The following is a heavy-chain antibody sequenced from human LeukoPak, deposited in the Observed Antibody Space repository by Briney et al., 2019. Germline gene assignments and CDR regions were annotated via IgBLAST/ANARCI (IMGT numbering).Heavy chain of an antibody. J-gene: IGHJ5*02. CDR3: ARGGYYGSGNDFRFDT. Sequence: PSETLSLTCTVSGGSISSYYWSWIREPPGKGLEWIGYIYYSGSTNYNPSLKSRVTISVDTSKNQFSLKLTSVTAVDTAVYFCARGGYYGSGNDFRFDTWGQGTLVTVSS. CDR2: IYYSGST. V-gene: IGHV4-59*01. CDR1: GGSISSYY. D-gene: IGHD3-10*01.